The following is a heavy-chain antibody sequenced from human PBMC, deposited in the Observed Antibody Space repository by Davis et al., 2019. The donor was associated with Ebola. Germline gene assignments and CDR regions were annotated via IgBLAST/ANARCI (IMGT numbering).Heavy chain of an antibody. CDR2: ISGSGGST. CDR1: GFTFSSYA. J-gene: IGHJ4*02. D-gene: IGHD5-24*01. V-gene: IGHV3-23*01. Sequence: GESLKISCAASGFTFSSYAMSWVRQAPGKGLEWVSAISGSGGSTYYADSVKGRFTISRDNSKNTLYLQMNSLRAEDTAVYYCAKEALYRDGYGDYWGQGTLVTVSS. CDR3: AKEALYRDGYGDY.